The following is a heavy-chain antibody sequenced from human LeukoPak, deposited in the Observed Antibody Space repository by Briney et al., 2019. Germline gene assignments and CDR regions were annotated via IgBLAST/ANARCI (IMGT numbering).Heavy chain of an antibody. CDR1: GFTFDDYG. D-gene: IGHD6-19*01. Sequence: GGSLRLSCAASGFTFDDYGMVWVRQVPGQGLEWVAGISWNSASRGSADSLEGRFTISRDNSKNSVYLQMNSLRAEDTAFYYCARGTGYIDGWYYFDYWGQGTLVTVSS. CDR3: ARGTGYIDGWYYFDY. V-gene: IGHV3-20*04. CDR2: ISWNSASR. J-gene: IGHJ4*02.